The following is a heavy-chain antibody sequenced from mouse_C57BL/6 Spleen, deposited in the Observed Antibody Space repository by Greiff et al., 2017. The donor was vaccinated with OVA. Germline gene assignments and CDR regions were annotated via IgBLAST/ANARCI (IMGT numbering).Heavy chain of an antibody. CDR1: GYTFTDYE. J-gene: IGHJ4*01. CDR2: IDPATGGT. V-gene: IGHV1-15*01. D-gene: IGHD1-1*01. CDR3: TRGYYGSSYLYYAMDY. Sequence: QVQLQQSGAELVRPGASVTLSCKASGYTFTDYEMHWVKQTPVHGLEWIGAIDPATGGTAYNQKFKGKAILTADKSSSTAYMELRSLTSEDSAVYYGTRGYYGSSYLYYAMDYWGQGTSVTVSS.